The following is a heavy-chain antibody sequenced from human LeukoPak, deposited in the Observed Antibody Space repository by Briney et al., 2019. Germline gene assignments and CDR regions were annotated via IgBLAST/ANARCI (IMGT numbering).Heavy chain of an antibody. D-gene: IGHD3-22*01. CDR1: GFTFSSNA. Sequence: GGSLRLSCEASGFTFSSNAMSWVRQAPGKGLEWVAVISYDGSNKYYADSVKGRFTISRDNSKNTLYLQTNSLRAEDTAVYYCAKDRRAPYYYDSSGYGLVDYWGQGTLVTVSS. V-gene: IGHV3-30*18. CDR2: ISYDGSNK. J-gene: IGHJ4*02. CDR3: AKDRRAPYYYDSSGYGLVDY.